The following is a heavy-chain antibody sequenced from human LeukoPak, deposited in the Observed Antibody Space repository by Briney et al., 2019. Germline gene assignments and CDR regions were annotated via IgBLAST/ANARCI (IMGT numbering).Heavy chain of an antibody. Sequence: ASVKVSCKASGYTFTSYGISWVRQAPGQGLEWMGWISAYNGNTNYAQKLQGRVAMTTDTSTSTAFMELRSLRSDDTAVYYCARDGIRSDYVWGSYRSRTLDYWGQGTLVTVSS. V-gene: IGHV1-18*01. CDR1: GYTFTSYG. CDR2: ISAYNGNT. CDR3: ARDGIRSDYVWGSYRSRTLDY. D-gene: IGHD3-16*02. J-gene: IGHJ4*02.